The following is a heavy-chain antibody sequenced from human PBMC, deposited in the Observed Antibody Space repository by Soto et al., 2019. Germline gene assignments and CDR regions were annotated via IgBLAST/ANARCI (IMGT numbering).Heavy chain of an antibody. V-gene: IGHV3-15*01. Sequence: GVLRLSCAASGFPFSNAWRSWGRQAPWKGLEWVGRIKSKTDGGTTDYAAPVKGRFTISRDDSKNTLYLQMNSLKTEDTAVYYCTTPRGNYGGNPYYYYGMDVWGQGTTVPVSS. CDR1: GFPFSNAW. CDR2: IKSKTDGGTT. CDR3: TTPRGNYGGNPYYYYGMDV. D-gene: IGHD4-17*01. J-gene: IGHJ6*02.